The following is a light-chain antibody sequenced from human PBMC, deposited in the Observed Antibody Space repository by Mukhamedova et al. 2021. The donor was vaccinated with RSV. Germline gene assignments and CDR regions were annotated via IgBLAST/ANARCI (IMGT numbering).Light chain of an antibody. J-gene: IGKJ1*01. CDR1: QSVGNNY. CDR3: QQYGSSPRT. CDR2: AAS. Sequence: MGSQSVGNNYLAWYQQKPGQAPRLFIYAASNRATGIPDRFSGSGSGTEFILTITRVEPEDFAVYYCQQYGSSPRTFGQGTKVEIK. V-gene: IGKV3-20*01.